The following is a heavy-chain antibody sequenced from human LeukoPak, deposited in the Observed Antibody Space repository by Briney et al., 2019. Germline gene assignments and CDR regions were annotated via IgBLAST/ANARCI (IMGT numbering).Heavy chain of an antibody. CDR2: IYSSGST. J-gene: IGHJ3*02. CDR3: ARGLPGYSNGDDAFDI. Sequence: SGPTLVKPTQTLTLTCTFSGFSLSTSGVGVGWIRQPPGKGLEWIGYIYSSGSTNYNPSLKSRITMSVDTSRNQISLNLSPVSAADTAVYYCARGLPGYSNGDDAFDIWGQGTMVTVSS. V-gene: IGHV4-61*08. D-gene: IGHD6-19*01. CDR1: GFSLSTSGVG.